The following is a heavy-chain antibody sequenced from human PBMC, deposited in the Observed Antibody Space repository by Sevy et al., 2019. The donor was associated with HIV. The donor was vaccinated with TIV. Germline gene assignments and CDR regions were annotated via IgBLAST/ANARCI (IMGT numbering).Heavy chain of an antibody. J-gene: IGHJ3*02. CDR2: IIPIFGTA. CDR3: ASDVSDNAFDI. Sequence: ASVKVSCKASGGTFSSYAISWVRQAPGQGLEWMGWIIPIFGTANYAQKFQGRVTITADESTSTAYMELSSLRSEDTAVYYCASDVSDNAFDIWGQGTMVTVSS. D-gene: IGHD3-16*02. CDR1: GGTFSSYA. V-gene: IGHV1-69*13.